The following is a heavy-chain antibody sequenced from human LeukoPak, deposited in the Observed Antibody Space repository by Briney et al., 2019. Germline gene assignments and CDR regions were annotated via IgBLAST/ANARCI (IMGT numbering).Heavy chain of an antibody. CDR2: ISYDGGNK. D-gene: IGHD2-15*01. V-gene: IGHV3-30*04. CDR1: GFTFSSYA. CDR3: ARAYCSGGSCLYGMDV. Sequence: GGSLRLSCAASGFTFSSYAMHWVRQAPGKGLEWVAVISYDGGNKYYADSVKGRFTISRDNSKNTLYLQMNSLRAEDTAVYYCARAYCSGGSCLYGMDVWGQGTTVTVSS. J-gene: IGHJ6*02.